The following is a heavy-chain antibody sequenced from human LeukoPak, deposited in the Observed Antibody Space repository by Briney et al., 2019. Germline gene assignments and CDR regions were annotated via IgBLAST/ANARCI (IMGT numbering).Heavy chain of an antibody. V-gene: IGHV3-33*08. Sequence: GGSLRLSCAASGFTFTGYAMLWVRQAPGKGLEWVAVIWYDGSNKYYADSVKGRFTISRDNAKNTLYLQMNSLGAEDTAVYYCARRINYYDSGGYYYVRYFDSWGQGTLVTVSS. CDR1: GFTFTGYA. J-gene: IGHJ4*02. D-gene: IGHD3-22*01. CDR2: IWYDGSNK. CDR3: ARRINYYDSGGYYYVRYFDS.